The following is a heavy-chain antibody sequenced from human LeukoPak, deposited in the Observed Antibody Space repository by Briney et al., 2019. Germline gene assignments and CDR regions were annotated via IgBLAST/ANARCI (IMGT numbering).Heavy chain of an antibody. J-gene: IGHJ5*02. Sequence: SETLSLTCTVSGGSISSSSYYWGWIRQPPGKGLEWIGSIYYSGSTYYNPSLKSRVTISVDTSKNQFSLKLSSVTAADTAVYYCAKGRGXXDWFDPWGQGTLVTVSS. CDR2: IYYSGST. V-gene: IGHV4-39*01. D-gene: IGHD3-10*01. CDR1: GGSISSSSYY. CDR3: AKGRGXXDWFDP.